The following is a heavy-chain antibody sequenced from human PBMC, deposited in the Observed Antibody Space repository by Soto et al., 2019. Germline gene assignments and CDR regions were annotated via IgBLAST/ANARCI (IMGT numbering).Heavy chain of an antibody. CDR3: ARVWLEDYYDSSGSGMDV. V-gene: IGHV6-1*01. CDR1: GDSVSSNSAA. CDR2: TYYRSKWYN. J-gene: IGHJ6*02. D-gene: IGHD3-22*01. Sequence: SQTLSLTCAISGDSVSSNSAAWNWIRQSPSRGLEWLGRTYYRSKWYNDYAVSVKSRITINPDTSKNQFSLQLNSVTPGDTAVYYCARVWLEDYYDSSGSGMDVWGQGTTVTVSS.